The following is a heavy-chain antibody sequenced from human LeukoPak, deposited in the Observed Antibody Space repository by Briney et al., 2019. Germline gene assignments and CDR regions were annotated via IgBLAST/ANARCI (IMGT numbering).Heavy chain of an antibody. Sequence: GGSLRLSCAASGLTFSDYSMTWVRQAPGKGLFWVSGISAGGGSTYYADSVKGRFSISRDNSRNTLYLQMNSLRAEGTAVYYCAKDAAGPEYWGQGTLVTVSS. V-gene: IGHV3-23*01. CDR3: AKDAAGPEY. CDR1: GLTFSDYS. D-gene: IGHD6-13*01. CDR2: ISAGGGST. J-gene: IGHJ4*02.